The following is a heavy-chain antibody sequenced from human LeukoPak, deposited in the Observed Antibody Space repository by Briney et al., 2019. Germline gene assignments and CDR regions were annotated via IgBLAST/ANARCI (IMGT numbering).Heavy chain of an antibody. CDR2: IYHSGST. V-gene: IGHV4-38-2*02. CDR1: GYSISSGYY. J-gene: IGHJ6*03. CDR3: ASLALYYYYMDV. Sequence: SETLSLTCTVSGYSISSGYYWGWIRQPPGKGLEWIGSIYHSGSTYYNPSLKSRVTISVDTSKNQFSLKLSSVTAADTAVYYCASLALYYYYMDVWGKGTTVTVSS.